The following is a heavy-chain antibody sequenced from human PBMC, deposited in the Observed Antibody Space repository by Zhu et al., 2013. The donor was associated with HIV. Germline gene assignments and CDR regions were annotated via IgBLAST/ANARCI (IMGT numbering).Heavy chain of an antibody. Sequence: QVQLVQSGAEVKKPGASVKVSCKAPGYTFTSYDIIWVRQATGQGLEWMGWMNPNSANTGYARKFQGRVTITMNTSISTAYMELNSLRSEDTAVYYCARYKGYSYGRYYYHMDVWGKGTTVTVSS. J-gene: IGHJ6*03. CDR1: GYTFTSYD. CDR3: ARYKGYSYGRYYYHMDV. CDR2: MNPNSANT. V-gene: IGHV1-8*03. D-gene: IGHD5-18*01.